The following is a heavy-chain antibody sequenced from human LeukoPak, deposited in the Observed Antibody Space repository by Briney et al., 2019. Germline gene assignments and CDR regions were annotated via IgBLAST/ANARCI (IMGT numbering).Heavy chain of an antibody. CDR2: ISYDGSNK. V-gene: IGHV3-30*18. D-gene: IGHD2-8*01. CDR3: AKDGYCTNGVCWFDP. J-gene: IGHJ5*02. CDR1: GFTFSNYG. Sequence: GGSLRLSCAASGFTFSNYGMHGVRQAPGKGLEWVAVISYDGSNKYYADSVKGRFTISRDNSKNTLYLQMNSLRAEDTAVYYCAKDGYCTNGVCWFDPWGQGTLVTVSS.